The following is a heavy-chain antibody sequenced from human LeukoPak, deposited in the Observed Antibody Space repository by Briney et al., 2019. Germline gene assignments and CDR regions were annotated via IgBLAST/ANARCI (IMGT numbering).Heavy chain of an antibody. CDR1: GYTFTSYD. Sequence: ASVKVSCKASGYTFTSYDINWVRQATGQGLEWMGWMNPNSGNTGYAQKFQGRVTMTRNTSISTAYMELSSLRSEDTAVYYCARVLGYCSSTSCYYYYGMDVWGQGTTVTVSS. CDR2: MNPNSGNT. D-gene: IGHD2-2*01. V-gene: IGHV1-8*01. J-gene: IGHJ6*02. CDR3: ARVLGYCSSTSCYYYYGMDV.